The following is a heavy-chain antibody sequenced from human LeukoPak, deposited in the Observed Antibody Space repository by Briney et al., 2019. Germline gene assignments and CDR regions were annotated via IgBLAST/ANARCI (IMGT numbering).Heavy chain of an antibody. J-gene: IGHJ3*02. CDR3: ARDDDSSSENAFDI. D-gene: IGHD6-6*01. Sequence: ASLKVSCKASGYTFTGYYIHWVRQAPGQGLEWMGWMYPNSGGTNYAQKFQGRVTMTRDTSISTAYMELSRLRSDDTAVYYCARDDDSSSENAFDIWGQGTMVTVFS. CDR1: GYTFTGYY. CDR2: MYPNSGGT. V-gene: IGHV1-2*02.